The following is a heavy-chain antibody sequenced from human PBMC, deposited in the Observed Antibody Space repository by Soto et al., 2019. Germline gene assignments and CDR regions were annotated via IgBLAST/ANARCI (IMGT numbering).Heavy chain of an antibody. Sequence: PGGSLRLSCAASGFTFSSYAMSWVRQAPGKGLEWVSAISGSGGSTYYADSVKGRFTISRDNSKNTLYLQMNSLRAEDTAVYYCAKDPIWFGESYNWFDPWGQGTLVTVSS. CDR1: GFTFSSYA. D-gene: IGHD3-10*01. CDR2: ISGSGGST. V-gene: IGHV3-23*01. J-gene: IGHJ5*02. CDR3: AKDPIWFGESYNWFDP.